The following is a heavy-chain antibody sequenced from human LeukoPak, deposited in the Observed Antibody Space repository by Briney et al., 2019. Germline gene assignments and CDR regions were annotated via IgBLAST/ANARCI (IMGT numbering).Heavy chain of an antibody. V-gene: IGHV1-2*02. D-gene: IGHD5-24*01. CDR2: INPNSGGT. Sequence: EASVKVSCKASGYTFTGYYMHWVRQAPGQGLEWMGWINPNSGGTNYAQKFQGRVTMTRDTSISTAYMELSRLRSDDTAVYYCARALRGGGYNLYYFDYWGQGTLVTVSS. J-gene: IGHJ4*02. CDR1: GYTFTGYY. CDR3: ARALRGGGYNLYYFDY.